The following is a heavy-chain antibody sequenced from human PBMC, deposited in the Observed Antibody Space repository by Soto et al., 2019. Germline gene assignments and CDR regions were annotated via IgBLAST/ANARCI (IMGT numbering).Heavy chain of an antibody. V-gene: IGHV1-2*02. D-gene: IGHD3-3*01. J-gene: IGHJ3*02. CDR2: INPATGAA. CDR1: GYPVTAYY. CDR3: ARGGGVGVAGSAAFDM. Sequence: QLHLVQSGAVVKKPGASVTVSCSASGYPVTAYYMHWVRQAPGRGLEWMGGINPATGAAKYTQTFQGRVTMTRDTSPSTVFMEPGGLTSEATAGFYCARGGGVGVAGSAAFDMWGQGTLVTVSS.